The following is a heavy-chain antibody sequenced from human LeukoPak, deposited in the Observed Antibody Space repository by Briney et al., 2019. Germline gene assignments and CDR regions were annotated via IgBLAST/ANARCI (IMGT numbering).Heavy chain of an antibody. CDR2: IYYSGST. CDR3: ARRARIAVAGEGGFDY. D-gene: IGHD6-19*01. V-gene: IGHV4-39*01. Sequence: SETLSLTCTVSGGSISSSSYYWGWIRQPPGKGLEWIGSIYYSGSTYYNPSLKSRVTVSVDTSKNQFSLKLSSVTAADTAVYYCARRARIAVAGEGGFDYWGQGTLVTVSS. J-gene: IGHJ4*02. CDR1: GGSISSSSYY.